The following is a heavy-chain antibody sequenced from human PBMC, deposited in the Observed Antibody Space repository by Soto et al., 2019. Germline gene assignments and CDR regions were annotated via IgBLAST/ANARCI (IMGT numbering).Heavy chain of an antibody. CDR1: GYTFTGYY. J-gene: IGHJ6*02. D-gene: IGHD2-2*01. CDR3: ARSNRVPAAEGQAAAQENSDTGYGMDV. CDR2: INPNSGGT. V-gene: IGHV1-2*04. Sequence: AASVKVSCKASGYTFTGYYMHWVRQAPGQGLEWMGWINPNSGGTNYAQKFQGWVTMTRDTSISTAYMELSRLRSDDTAVYYCARSNRVPAAEGQAAAQENSDTGYGMDVWGQGTTVTVSS.